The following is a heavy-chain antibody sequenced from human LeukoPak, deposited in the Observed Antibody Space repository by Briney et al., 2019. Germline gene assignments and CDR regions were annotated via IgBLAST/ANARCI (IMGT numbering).Heavy chain of an antibody. CDR1: GYTFTGYY. Sequence: ASVKVSCKASGYTFTGYYMHWVRQAPGQGLEWMGRINPNSGGTNHPQKFQGRVTMTRDTSISTAYVELSRLRSDDTAEYYCARGGGRSGYMFDYWGQGTLVTVSS. CDR2: INPNSGGT. J-gene: IGHJ4*02. D-gene: IGHD5-12*01. V-gene: IGHV1-2*06. CDR3: ARGGGRSGYMFDY.